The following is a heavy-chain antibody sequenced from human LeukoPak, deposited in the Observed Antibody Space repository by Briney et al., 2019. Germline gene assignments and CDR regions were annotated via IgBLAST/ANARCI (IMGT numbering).Heavy chain of an antibody. J-gene: IGHJ2*01. Sequence: GGSLRLSCAASGFTFSSYSMNWVRQAPGKGLEWVSYISSSSSTIYYADSVKGRFTISRDNAKNSLYLQMNSLRAEDTAVYYCAKYSSSPRYWYFDLWGRGTLVTVSS. CDR1: GFTFSSYS. CDR3: AKYSSSPRYWYFDL. D-gene: IGHD6-13*01. CDR2: ISSSSSTI. V-gene: IGHV3-48*04.